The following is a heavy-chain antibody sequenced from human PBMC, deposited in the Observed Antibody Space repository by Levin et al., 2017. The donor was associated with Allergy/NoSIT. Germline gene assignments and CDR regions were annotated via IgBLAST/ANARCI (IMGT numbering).Heavy chain of an antibody. CDR3: ARALIVGATSGGDY. J-gene: IGHJ4*02. Sequence: GGSLRLSCAASGFTFSSYWMHWVRQAPGKGLVWVSRINTDGSTTNYADSVKGRFTISRDNAKNTLFLQMNSLRAEDTAVYYCARALIVGATSGGDYWGQGTLVTVSS. CDR2: INTDGSTT. D-gene: IGHD1-26*01. CDR1: GFTFSSYW. V-gene: IGHV3-74*01.